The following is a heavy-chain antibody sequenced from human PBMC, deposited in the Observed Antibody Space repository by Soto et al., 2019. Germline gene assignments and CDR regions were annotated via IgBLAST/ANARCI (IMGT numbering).Heavy chain of an antibody. CDR3: ARAPQDFGDYLSYAMDV. CDR2: IGIAGDP. J-gene: IGHJ6*02. Sequence: EVQLVESGGGLVQPGGSLRLSCAASGFTFNSHDMHWVRQTTGRGLEWISGIGIAGDPYYSGSVKGRFTISRENAKNSFYLEMNSLGAGDTAVYYCARAPQDFGDYLSYAMDVWGQGTTVTVSS. D-gene: IGHD4-17*01. V-gene: IGHV3-13*05. CDR1: GFTFNSHD.